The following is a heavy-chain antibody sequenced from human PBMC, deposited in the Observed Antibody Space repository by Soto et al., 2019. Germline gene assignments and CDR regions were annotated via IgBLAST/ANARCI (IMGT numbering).Heavy chain of an antibody. J-gene: IGHJ6*02. V-gene: IGHV1-18*04. CDR3: ASTSIAAPDYGMDV. CDR1: GYTFTSYG. Sequence: ASVKVSCKASGYTFTSYGISWVRQAPGQGLEWMGWISAYNGNTDYAQKLQGRVTMTTDTSTSTAYMELRSLRSEDTAVYYCASTSIAAPDYGMDVWGQGTTVTVSS. D-gene: IGHD6-6*01. CDR2: ISAYNGNT.